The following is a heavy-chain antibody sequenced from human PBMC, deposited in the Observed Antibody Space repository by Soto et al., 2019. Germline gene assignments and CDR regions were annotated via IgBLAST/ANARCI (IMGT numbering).Heavy chain of an antibody. Sequence: QVQLVQSGAEVKKPGASVKVSCKASGYTFTSYDINWVRQATGQGLEWMGWMNPNSGNTGYAQKLQRRVTMTRKTSISAAYMELSRLRSEDTAVSYCARGRESSSWYAQFYFDYWGQGPLVTVSS. J-gene: IGHJ4*02. CDR3: ARGRESSSWYAQFYFDY. D-gene: IGHD6-13*01. CDR1: GYTFTSYD. CDR2: MNPNSGNT. V-gene: IGHV1-8*01.